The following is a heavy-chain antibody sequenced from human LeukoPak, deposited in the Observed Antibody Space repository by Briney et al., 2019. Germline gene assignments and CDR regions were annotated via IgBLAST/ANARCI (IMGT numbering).Heavy chain of an antibody. CDR2: INPNSGGT. CDR1: GYTFTGYY. CDR3: ARVPGGYSSSSRFDY. J-gene: IGHJ4*02. Sequence: ASVKVSCKASGYTFTGYYMHWVRQAPGQGLEWMGWINPNSGGTNYAQKFQGRVTMTRDMSTSTVYMELSSLRSEDTAVYYCARVPGGYSSSSRFDYWGQGTLVTVSS. V-gene: IGHV1-2*02. D-gene: IGHD6-13*01.